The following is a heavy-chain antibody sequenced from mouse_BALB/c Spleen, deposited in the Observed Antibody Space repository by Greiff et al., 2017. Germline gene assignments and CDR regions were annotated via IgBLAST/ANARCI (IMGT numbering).Heavy chain of an antibody. CDR3: ARRGSTMITYYAMDY. Sequence: EVKLQESGPGLVKPSQSLSLTCTVTGYSITSDYAWNWIRQFPGNKLEWMGYISYSGSTSYNPSLKSRISITRDTSKNQFFLQLNSVTTEDTATYYCARRGSTMITYYAMDYWGQGTSVTVSS. CDR2: ISYSGST. CDR1: GYSITSDYA. V-gene: IGHV3-2*02. J-gene: IGHJ4*01. D-gene: IGHD2-4*01.